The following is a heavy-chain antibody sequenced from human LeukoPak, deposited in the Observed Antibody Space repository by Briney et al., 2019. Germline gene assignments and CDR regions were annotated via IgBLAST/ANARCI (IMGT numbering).Heavy chain of an antibody. J-gene: IGHJ4*02. Sequence: GGSLRLSCAASGFTFSTYSMNWVRQAPGKGLEWVSSISNYSNYINYAVSVKGRFTISRDNAKNSLYLQMNSLRAEDTAVYYCARSRTTVTKDALDYWGQGTLVTVSS. D-gene: IGHD4-17*01. V-gene: IGHV3-21*01. CDR1: GFTFSTYS. CDR3: ARSRTTVTKDALDY. CDR2: ISNYSNYI.